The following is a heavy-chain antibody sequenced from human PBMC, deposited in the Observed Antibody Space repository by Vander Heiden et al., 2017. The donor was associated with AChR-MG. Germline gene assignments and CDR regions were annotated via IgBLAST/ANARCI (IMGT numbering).Heavy chain of an antibody. J-gene: IGHJ4*02. CDR1: GGSFSGYY. D-gene: IGHD2-21*02. CDR3: ARSGDAAG. Sequence: QVQLQQWGAGLLKPSETLSLTCAIYGGSFSGYYWSWIRQPPGKGLEWIGEINQRGSTNYNPSLKSRVTISLETPKKKLSMKLSSVTAADTAVDYCARSGDAAGWGQGTLVTVSS. CDR2: INQRGST. V-gene: IGHV4-34*01.